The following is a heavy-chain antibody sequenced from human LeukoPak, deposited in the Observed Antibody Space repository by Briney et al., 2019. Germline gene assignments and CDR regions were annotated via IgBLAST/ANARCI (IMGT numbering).Heavy chain of an antibody. Sequence: PGGSLRLSCAASGFTFSSYAMHWVRQAPGKGLEWVAVISYDGSNKYYADSVKGRFTISRDNSKNSLYLQMNSLRAEDTAVYYCAKVSYCSSSKTFDHWGQGTLVTVSS. CDR2: ISYDGSNK. J-gene: IGHJ4*02. D-gene: IGHD5-18*01. CDR3: AKVSYCSSSKTFDH. CDR1: GFTFSSYA. V-gene: IGHV3-30-3*01.